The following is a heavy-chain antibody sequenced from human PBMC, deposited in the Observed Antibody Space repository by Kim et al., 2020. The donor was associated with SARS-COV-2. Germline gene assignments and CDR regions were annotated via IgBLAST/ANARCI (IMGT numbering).Heavy chain of an antibody. J-gene: IGHJ6*02. V-gene: IGHV1-8*01. CDR1: GYTFTSYD. Sequence: ASVKVSCKASGYTFTSYDINWVRQATGQGLEWMGWMNPNSGNTGYAQKFQGRVTMTRNTSISTAYMELSSLRSEDTAVYYCAREVAVVLRFLEWSTSGMDVWGQGTTVTVSS. D-gene: IGHD3-3*01. CDR3: AREVAVVLRFLEWSTSGMDV. CDR2: MNPNSGNT.